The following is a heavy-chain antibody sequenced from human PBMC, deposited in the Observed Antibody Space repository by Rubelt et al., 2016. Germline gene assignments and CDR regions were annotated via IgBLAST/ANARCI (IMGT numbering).Heavy chain of an antibody. D-gene: IGHD4-17*01. CDR1: GYSFTSYW. J-gene: IGHJ5*02. CDR3: ARVTTVTNDNWFDP. CDR2: IYPGDSDT. V-gene: IGHV5-51*01. Sequence: EVQLVQSGAEVKKPGESLRISCKGSGYSFTSYWIGWVRQMPGKGLEWMGIIYPGDSDTRYSPSLQGQVTITADKSISTADLQWSSLKASDTAMYYCARVTTVTNDNWFDPWGQGTLVTVSS.